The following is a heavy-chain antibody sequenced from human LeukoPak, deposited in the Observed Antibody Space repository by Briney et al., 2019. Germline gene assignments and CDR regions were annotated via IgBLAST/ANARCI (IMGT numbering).Heavy chain of an antibody. Sequence: SETLSLTCAVYGGSFSGYYWSWIRQPPGKGLEWIGEINHSGSTNYNPSLKSRVTISVDTSKNQFSLKLSSVTAADTAVYYCARGRSSLLWFGELLVEGFDYWGQGTLVTVSS. CDR2: INHSGST. CDR1: GGSFSGYY. V-gene: IGHV4-34*01. J-gene: IGHJ4*02. CDR3: ARGRSSLLWFGELLVEGFDY. D-gene: IGHD3-10*01.